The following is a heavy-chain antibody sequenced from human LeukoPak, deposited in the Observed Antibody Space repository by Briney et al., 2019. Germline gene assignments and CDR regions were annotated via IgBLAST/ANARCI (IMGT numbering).Heavy chain of an antibody. CDR3: AKERATTTTFDY. Sequence: GGSLRLSCAASGFTFNTYSMNWVRQAPGKGLEWVSYISSGSSTIYYTDSLKGRFTISRDNSKNTLYLQMDSLRTEDTAVYYCAKERATTTTFDYWGQGTLITVSS. CDR1: GFTFNTYS. J-gene: IGHJ4*02. CDR2: ISSGSSTI. D-gene: IGHD1-26*01. V-gene: IGHV3-48*01.